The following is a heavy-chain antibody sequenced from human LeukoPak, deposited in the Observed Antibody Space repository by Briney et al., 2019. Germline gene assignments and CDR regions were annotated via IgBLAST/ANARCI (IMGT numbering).Heavy chain of an antibody. V-gene: IGHV4-31*03. CDR3: ARVPGTEKRLEWLSDRGFDY. CDR1: GGSIKSGGYY. J-gene: IGHJ4*02. CDR2: IYYTGSV. D-gene: IGHD3-3*01. Sequence: SETLSLTCTVSGGSIKSGGYYWSWIRQHPGKGLEGIGYIYYTGSVYYNPSLKSRVTRSVDRSKNQFSLTLSSVTAADTAVYYCARVPGTEKRLEWLSDRGFDYWGQGTLVTVSS.